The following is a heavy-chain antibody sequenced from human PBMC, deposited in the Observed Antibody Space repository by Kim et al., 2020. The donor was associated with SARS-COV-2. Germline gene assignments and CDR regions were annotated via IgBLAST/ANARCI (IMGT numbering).Heavy chain of an antibody. Sequence: GGSLRLSCAASGFTFSSYGVHWVRQAPGKGLEWVAVISSDGTHKYYADSVRGRFIISRDNSENTLYLQMNSLRPEDTAVFYCAKDHAQWIREDGMDVWG. V-gene: IGHV3-30*18. CDR2: ISSDGTHK. CDR3: AKDHAQWIREDGMDV. CDR1: GFTFSSYG. D-gene: IGHD3-10*01. J-gene: IGHJ6*02.